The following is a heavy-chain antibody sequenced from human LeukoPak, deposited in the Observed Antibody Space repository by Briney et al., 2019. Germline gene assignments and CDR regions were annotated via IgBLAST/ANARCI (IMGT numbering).Heavy chain of an antibody. D-gene: IGHD3-3*01. CDR2: IRYDGSNK. CDR1: GFTFSSYG. V-gene: IGHV3-30*02. CDR3: AKVSSPWSTYYDFWSGYYTGSYYFDY. J-gene: IGHJ4*02. Sequence: GGSLRLSCAASGFTFSSYGMHWVRQAPGKGLEWVAFIRYDGSNKYYADSVKGRFTISRDNSKNTLYLQMNSLRAEDTAVYYCAKVSSPWSTYYDFWSGYYTGSYYFDYWGQGTLVTVSS.